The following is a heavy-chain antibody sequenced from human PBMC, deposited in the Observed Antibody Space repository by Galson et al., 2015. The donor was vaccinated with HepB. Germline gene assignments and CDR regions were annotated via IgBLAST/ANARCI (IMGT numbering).Heavy chain of an antibody. J-gene: IGHJ4*02. V-gene: IGHV3-7*03. CDR1: GFTFSSHW. Sequence: SLRLSCAASGFTFSSHWMSWVRQAPGKGLEWVATINHDGSEKYYADVVKGLFTISSDNAKKSLYLQMNSRRAEDTAVYYGARDGFDRGLYFDYWGQGTLVTVSS. D-gene: IGHD3-10*01. CDR3: ARDGFDRGLYFDY. CDR2: INHDGSEK.